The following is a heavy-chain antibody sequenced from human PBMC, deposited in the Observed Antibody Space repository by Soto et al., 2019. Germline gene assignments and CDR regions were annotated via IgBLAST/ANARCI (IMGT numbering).Heavy chain of an antibody. J-gene: IGHJ4*02. V-gene: IGHV3-23*01. D-gene: IGHD3-16*01. CDR3: AKVSSACYAGFFDL. CDR2: LSDSGGSI. Sequence: GGSLRLSCTASEFTFNRHAMTWVRQAPGKGLEWVSGLSDSGGSIYYADSVKGRFTISRDNSMNTLYLQMNTLRAEDTAVYYCAKVSSACYAGFFDLWGQGT. CDR1: EFTFNRHA.